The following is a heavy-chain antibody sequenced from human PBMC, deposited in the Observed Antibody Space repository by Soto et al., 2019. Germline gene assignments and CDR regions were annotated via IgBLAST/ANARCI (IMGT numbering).Heavy chain of an antibody. J-gene: IGHJ5*02. CDR2: IYHSGST. V-gene: IGHV4-30-2*01. D-gene: IGHD2-2*01. Sequence: SETLSLTCAVSGGSISSGGYSWSWIRQPPGKGLEWIGYIYHSGSTYYNPSLKSRVTISVDRSKNQFSLKLSSVTAADTAVYYCARAASRPGWFDPWGQGTLVTVS. CDR3: ARAASRPGWFDP. CDR1: GGSISSGGYS.